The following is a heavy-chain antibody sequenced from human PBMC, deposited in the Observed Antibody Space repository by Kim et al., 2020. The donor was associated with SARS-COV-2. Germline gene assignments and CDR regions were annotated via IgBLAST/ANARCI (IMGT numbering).Heavy chain of an antibody. V-gene: IGHV4-4*02. D-gene: IGHD3-10*01. CDR1: GASINTNNW. CDR3: ARAAHFASGSPYYFDY. CDR2: IYRGGAT. Sequence: SETLSLTCAVSGASINTNNWWSWVRQSPGKGLEWIGEIYRGGATNYSPSLKSRVNISFDKSKDHFSLEVNSVTAADTAVYFCARAAHFASGSPYYFDYWGQGILVTVSS. J-gene: IGHJ4*02.